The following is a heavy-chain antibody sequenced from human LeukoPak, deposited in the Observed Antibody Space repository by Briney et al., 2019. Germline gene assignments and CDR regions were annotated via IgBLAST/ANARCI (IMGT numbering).Heavy chain of an antibody. J-gene: IGHJ4*02. CDR3: AIEPYYYDSSGYSYYFDY. CDR1: GYTLTGYY. V-gene: IGHV1-2*02. Sequence: ASVKVSCKASGYTLTGYYMHWVRQAPGQGLEWMGWINPNSGGTNYAQKFQGRVTMTRDTSISTAYMELSRLRSDDTAVYYCAIEPYYYDSSGYSYYFDYWGQGTLVTVSS. D-gene: IGHD3-22*01. CDR2: INPNSGGT.